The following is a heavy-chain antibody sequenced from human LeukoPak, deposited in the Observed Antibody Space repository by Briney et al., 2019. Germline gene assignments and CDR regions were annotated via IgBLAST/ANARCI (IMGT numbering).Heavy chain of an antibody. V-gene: IGHV3-30*18. CDR3: AKDYSIPPAAGALYNWFAP. Sequence: GRSLGLSCAASGFTFSSYGMHWVRQAPGKGLEWVAVISNDGSNEFYADSVKGRFTISRDTSKNTLYLQMNSLRTEDTAVYYCAKDYSIPPAAGALYNWFAPWGQGTLVTVSS. J-gene: IGHJ5*02. D-gene: IGHD6-13*01. CDR1: GFTFSSYG. CDR2: ISNDGSNE.